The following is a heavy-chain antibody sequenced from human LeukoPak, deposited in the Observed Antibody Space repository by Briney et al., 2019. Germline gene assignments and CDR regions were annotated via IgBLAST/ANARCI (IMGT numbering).Heavy chain of an antibody. Sequence: SQTLSLTCAISGDSLSTTDTTWNWIRQSPSRGLEWLGRTYYRSEWFIDYAPSVKSRISINPDTSKNQFSLQLDSVAPEDTAVYYCARSSAGFDSWGQGTLVTVSS. J-gene: IGHJ5*01. CDR2: TYYRSEWFI. D-gene: IGHD3-16*01. CDR3: ARSSAGFDS. CDR1: GDSLSTTDTT. V-gene: IGHV6-1*01.